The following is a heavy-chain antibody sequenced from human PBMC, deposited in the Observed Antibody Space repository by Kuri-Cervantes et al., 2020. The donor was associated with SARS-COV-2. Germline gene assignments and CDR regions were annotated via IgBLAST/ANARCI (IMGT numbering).Heavy chain of an antibody. CDR2: IIPILGIA. Sequence: SVKVSCKASGGTFSSYAISWVRQAPGQGLEWMGRIIPILGIANYAQRFQGRVTITADKSTSTAYMELSSLRSEDTAVYYCARDHVDTAMVFDYWGQGNLVTGAS. D-gene: IGHD5-18*01. CDR3: ARDHVDTAMVFDY. J-gene: IGHJ4*02. V-gene: IGHV1-69*04. CDR1: GGTFSSYA.